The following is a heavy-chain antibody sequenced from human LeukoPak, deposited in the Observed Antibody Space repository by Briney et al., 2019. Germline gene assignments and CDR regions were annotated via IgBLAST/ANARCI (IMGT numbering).Heavy chain of an antibody. D-gene: IGHD3-9*01. V-gene: IGHV1-8*01. Sequence: GSVKVSCKASGYTFTSYDINWVRQATGQGLEWMGWMNPNSGNTGYAQKFQGRVTITRNTSISTAYMELSSLRSEDTAVYYCARDGWEDDILTGGYFDYWGQGTLVTVSS. J-gene: IGHJ4*02. CDR1: GYTFTSYD. CDR3: ARDGWEDDILTGGYFDY. CDR2: MNPNSGNT.